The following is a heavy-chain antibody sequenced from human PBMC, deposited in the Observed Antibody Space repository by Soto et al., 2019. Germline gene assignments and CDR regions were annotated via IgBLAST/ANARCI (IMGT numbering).Heavy chain of an antibody. CDR3: ARAPRGYGMDV. CDR2: IHHSGST. J-gene: IGHJ6*02. Sequence: SETLSLTCTVSGDSVSINSWWSWVRQPPGKGLEWIGEIHHSGSTNYNSSLTSRVSISIDKSKNQFSLNLYSVTAADAAVFYCARAPRGYGMDVWGQGTTVTVSS. CDR1: GDSVSINSW. V-gene: IGHV4-4*02.